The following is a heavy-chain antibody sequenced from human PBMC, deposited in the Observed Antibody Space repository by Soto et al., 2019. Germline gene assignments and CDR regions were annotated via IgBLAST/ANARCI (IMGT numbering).Heavy chain of an antibody. Sequence: GGSLRLSCVASGFNFGNFGMHWVRQAPGKGLEWLTVISNDENIKQDSVRGRFAIARDNSKNTLYLHLTSLRAEDTAIYYCARGLRSVLDYWGQGTLVTVSS. CDR3: ARGLRSVLDY. D-gene: IGHD2-15*01. V-gene: IGHV3-33*01. CDR2: ISNDENIK. CDR1: GFNFGNFG. J-gene: IGHJ4*02.